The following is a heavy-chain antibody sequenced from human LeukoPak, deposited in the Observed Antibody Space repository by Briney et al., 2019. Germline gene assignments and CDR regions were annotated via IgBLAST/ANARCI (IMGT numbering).Heavy chain of an antibody. CDR3: ARDHFCSSTSCPIRGRWFDP. D-gene: IGHD2-2*01. V-gene: IGHV7-4-1*02. Sequence: GASVKVSCKASGYTFTNYTLNWVRQAPGQGLEWMGWIDTNTGNPTYAQGFIGRFVFSLDTSVTTAYLQISSLKAEDTAVYYCARDHFCSSTSCPIRGRWFDPWGQGTLVTVSS. J-gene: IGHJ5*02. CDR1: GYTFTNYT. CDR2: IDTNTGNP.